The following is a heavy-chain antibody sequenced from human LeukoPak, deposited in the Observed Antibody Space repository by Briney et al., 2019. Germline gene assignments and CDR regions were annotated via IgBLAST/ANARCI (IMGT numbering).Heavy chain of an antibody. Sequence: PGGSLRLSCAASGFTFSDYYMSWIRQAPGKGLEWVSYISSSGSTIYYADSVKGRFTISRDNAKNSLYLQMNSLRAEDTAVYYCARGGITYYDFWSGYYTKDYFDYWGQGTLVTVSS. J-gene: IGHJ4*02. CDR1: GFTFSDYY. D-gene: IGHD3-3*01. CDR2: ISSSGSTI. V-gene: IGHV3-11*04. CDR3: ARGGITYYDFWSGYYTKDYFDY.